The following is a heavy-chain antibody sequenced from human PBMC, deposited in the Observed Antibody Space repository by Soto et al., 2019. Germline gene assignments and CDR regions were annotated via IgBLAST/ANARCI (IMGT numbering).Heavy chain of an antibody. J-gene: IGHJ5*02. CDR3: TTDLWRIAVVVGSTGYFNP. CDR2: IKSKSDGGTT. D-gene: IGHD2-15*01. Sequence: GGSLRLSCVASGFTFSDAWMSWVRQAPGKGLDWVGRIKSKSDGGTTECAAPVRGRFTISRDDSKNTLYLQMNSLKTEDTAVYYCTTDLWRIAVVVGSTGYFNPWGQGTPVTVSS. CDR1: GFTFSDAW. V-gene: IGHV3-15*01.